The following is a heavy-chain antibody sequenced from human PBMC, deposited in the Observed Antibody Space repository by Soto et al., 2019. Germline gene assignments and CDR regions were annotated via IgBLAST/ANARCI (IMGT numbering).Heavy chain of an antibody. V-gene: IGHV4-30-4*01. CDR1: GGSISSVDYY. CDR3: ARDSLAYCGGDCYSVYYYGMDV. J-gene: IGHJ6*02. Sequence: TLSLTCTVSGGSISSVDYYWSWIRQPPGKGLEWIGYIYYSGSTYYNPSLKSRVTISVDTSKNQFSLKLSSVTAADTAVYYCARDSLAYCGGDCYSVYYYGMDVWGQGTTVTVSS. CDR2: IYYSGST. D-gene: IGHD2-21*02.